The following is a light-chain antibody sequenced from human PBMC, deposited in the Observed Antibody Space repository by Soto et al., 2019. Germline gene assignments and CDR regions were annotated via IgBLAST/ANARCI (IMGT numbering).Light chain of an antibody. Sequence: DIQMTQSPSSVSASVGDRVTITCRASQGISTWLAWYQQKPGKVPKLLIYGASSLQTGVPSRFSGSGSGTDFNLTISSLQADDFSTYNCQQASGLPHTFGQGTKLEIQ. CDR1: QGISTW. V-gene: IGKV1-12*01. CDR2: GAS. CDR3: QQASGLPHT. J-gene: IGKJ2*01.